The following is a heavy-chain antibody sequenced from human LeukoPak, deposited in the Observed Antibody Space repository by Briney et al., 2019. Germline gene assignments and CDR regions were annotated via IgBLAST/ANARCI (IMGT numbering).Heavy chain of an antibody. J-gene: IGHJ4*02. V-gene: IGHV4-59*08. Sequence: SETLSLTCTVSGGSIRSYYWSWIRQPPGKGLEWVAYIFYRGSTNYNPSLKSGVTISVDMSKNQFSLNLSSVTAADTAINYCAGGGYSYGYDFWGQGILVTVSS. D-gene: IGHD5-18*01. CDR2: IFYRGST. CDR3: AGGGYSYGYDF. CDR1: GGSIRSYY.